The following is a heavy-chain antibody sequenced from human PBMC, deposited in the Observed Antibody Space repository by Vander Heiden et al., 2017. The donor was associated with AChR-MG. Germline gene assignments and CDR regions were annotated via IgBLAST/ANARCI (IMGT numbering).Heavy chain of an antibody. J-gene: IGHJ4*02. CDR1: GGSISSSSYY. CDR3: ARRFYFDC. V-gene: IGHV4-39*01. Sequence: QLQLQESGPGLVKPSETLSLTCTVSGGSISSSSYYWGWIRQPPGKGLEWIGSIYYRGSTYYNPSLKSRVTISVETSKNKFSMKMSSVTAADTAVYYCARRFYFDCWGQGTLVTVSS. CDR2: IYYRGST.